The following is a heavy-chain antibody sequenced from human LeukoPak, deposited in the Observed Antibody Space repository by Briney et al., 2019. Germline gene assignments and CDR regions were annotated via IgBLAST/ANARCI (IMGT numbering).Heavy chain of an antibody. Sequence: SVKVSCKAFGYTFTAYYIHWVRQAPGQGLEWMGRIIPILGIANYAQKFQGRVTITADKSTSTAYMELSSLRSEDTAVYYCARPRDGYNYDMGFDYWGQGTLVTVSS. V-gene: IGHV1-69*02. CDR1: GYTFTAYY. CDR2: IIPILGIA. J-gene: IGHJ4*02. D-gene: IGHD5-24*01. CDR3: ARPRDGYNYDMGFDY.